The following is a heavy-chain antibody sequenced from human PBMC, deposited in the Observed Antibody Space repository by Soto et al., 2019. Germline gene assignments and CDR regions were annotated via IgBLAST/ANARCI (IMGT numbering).Heavy chain of an antibody. J-gene: IGHJ4*02. Sequence: PGGSLRLSCAAFGFTFSSYWMHWVRQAPGKGLVWVSRINSDGSSTSYADSVKGRFTIFRDNAKKTLYMQMNSLRVEDSAVYYCARVGSGWRTYDYWGQGTLVTVSS. CDR2: INSDGSST. CDR1: GFTFSSYW. D-gene: IGHD6-19*01. CDR3: ARVGSGWRTYDY. V-gene: IGHV3-74*01.